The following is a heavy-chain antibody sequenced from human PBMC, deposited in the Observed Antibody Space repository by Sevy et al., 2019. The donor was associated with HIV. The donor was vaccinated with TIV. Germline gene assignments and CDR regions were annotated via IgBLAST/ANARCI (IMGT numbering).Heavy chain of an antibody. V-gene: IGHV3-7*01. CDR2: IKQDGSEK. Sequence: GGSLRLSCAASGFTFSSYWMSWVRQAPGKGLEWVANIKQDGSEKYYVDSVKGRFTISRDNAKNSLYLQMNSLRAEDTAVYYCARDKGLRFGDSYYYYGMDVWGQGTTVTVSS. CDR3: ARDKGLRFGDSYYYYGMDV. CDR1: GFTFSSYW. D-gene: IGHD3-3*01. J-gene: IGHJ6*02.